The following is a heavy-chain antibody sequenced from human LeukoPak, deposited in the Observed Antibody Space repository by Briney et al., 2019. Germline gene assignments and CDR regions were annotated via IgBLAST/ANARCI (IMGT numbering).Heavy chain of an antibody. Sequence: PSETLSLTCTVSGGSISSYYWSWIRQPPGKGLEWIGYIYYSGSTNYNPSLKSRVTISVDTSKNQFSLKLSSVTAADTAVYYCARADPWGYYDSSGYYQGAFDIWGQGTMVTVSS. J-gene: IGHJ3*02. V-gene: IGHV4-59*08. CDR2: IYYSGST. D-gene: IGHD3-22*01. CDR1: GGSISSYY. CDR3: ARADPWGYYDSSGYYQGAFDI.